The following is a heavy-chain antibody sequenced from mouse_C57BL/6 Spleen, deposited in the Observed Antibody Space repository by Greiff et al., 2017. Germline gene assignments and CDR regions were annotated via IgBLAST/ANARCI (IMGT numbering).Heavy chain of an antibody. CDR3: ASRLHVNWCFDV. CDR2: IYPGDGDT. Sequence: VQLQQSGPELVKPGASVKISCKASGYAFSSSWMNWVKQRPGKGLEWIGRIYPGDGDTNYNGKFKGKATLTADKSSSTAYMQLSSLTSGDSAVDFCASRLHVNWCFDVWGTGTTVTVSS. V-gene: IGHV1-82*01. D-gene: IGHD3-2*02. CDR1: GYAFSSSW. J-gene: IGHJ1*03.